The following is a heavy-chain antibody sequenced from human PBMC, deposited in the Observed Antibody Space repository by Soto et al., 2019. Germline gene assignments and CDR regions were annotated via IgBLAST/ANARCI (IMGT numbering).Heavy chain of an antibody. Sequence: SETLSLTCAVYGGSFSGCYWSWIRQPPGKGLEWIGEINHSGSTNYNPSLKSRVTISVDTSKNQFSLKLSSVTAADTAVYYCARGRYIWGSYLSFDYWGQGTLVTVSS. J-gene: IGHJ4*02. CDR3: ARGRYIWGSYLSFDY. V-gene: IGHV4-34*01. CDR2: INHSGST. D-gene: IGHD3-16*01. CDR1: GGSFSGCY.